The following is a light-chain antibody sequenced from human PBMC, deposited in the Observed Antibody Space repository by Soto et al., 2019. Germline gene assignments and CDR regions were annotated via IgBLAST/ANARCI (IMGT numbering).Light chain of an antibody. Sequence: IQLTQSPSSLSASVGDRVTITCRASQGISSYLAWYQQKPGKAPNLLIYAASTLQSGVPSRFICSGSGTDFTLTISSLQPEDFATYYCQQLNSYPLTFGGGTKVEIK. CDR3: QQLNSYPLT. J-gene: IGKJ4*01. CDR1: QGISSY. CDR2: AAS. V-gene: IGKV1-9*01.